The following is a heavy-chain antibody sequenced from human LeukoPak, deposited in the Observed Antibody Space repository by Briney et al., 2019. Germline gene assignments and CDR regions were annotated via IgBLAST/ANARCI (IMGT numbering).Heavy chain of an antibody. J-gene: IGHJ5*02. CDR3: AREAGGTPNFDP. CDR2: INPTGGST. D-gene: IGHD4-23*01. V-gene: IGHV1-46*01. Sequence: ASVKVSCKASGYTFPSYFMHWVRQAPGQGLEWMGIINPTGGSTTYAQKFQGRVTMTRDTSTSTAYMELSSLRSEDTAVYYCAREAGGTPNFDPWGQGTLVTVSS. CDR1: GYTFPSYF.